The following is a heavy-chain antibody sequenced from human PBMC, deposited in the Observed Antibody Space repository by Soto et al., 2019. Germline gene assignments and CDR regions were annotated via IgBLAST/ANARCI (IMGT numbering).Heavy chain of an antibody. J-gene: IGHJ4*02. Sequence: HLGGSLRLSCTASGFIYNTYSMNWVRQAPGKGLEWISYISSDSKTIDYSDSVKGRFTISRDNARNSLYLQMKSLRAEDTAVYYCARDRFGRFQRSGGACYDFWGQGTRVTVSS. CDR2: ISSDSKTI. CDR3: ARDRFGRFQRSGGACYDF. D-gene: IGHD2-15*01. V-gene: IGHV3-48*01. CDR1: GFIYNTYS.